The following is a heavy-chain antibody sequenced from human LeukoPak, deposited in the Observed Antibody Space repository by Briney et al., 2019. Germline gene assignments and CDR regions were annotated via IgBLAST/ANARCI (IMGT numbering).Heavy chain of an antibody. Sequence: SETLSLTCTVSGASVNTYYWSWIRQPPGKGLEWIGYMFYSGNSNYSPSLKSRVTISVDTSKNQLSLKARSVTAADTAVYYCARAGTGWAFDYWGQGTLVTVSS. CDR1: GASVNTYY. J-gene: IGHJ4*02. CDR3: ARAGTGWAFDY. CDR2: MFYSGNS. D-gene: IGHD6-19*01. V-gene: IGHV4-59*02.